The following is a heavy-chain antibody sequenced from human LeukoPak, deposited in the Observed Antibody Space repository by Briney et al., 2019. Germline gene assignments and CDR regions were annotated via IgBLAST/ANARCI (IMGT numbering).Heavy chain of an antibody. D-gene: IGHD3-3*01. CDR1: GGSISSHY. CDR3: ARVRSRFGVVMPMDV. Sequence: PSETLSLTCTVSGGSISSHYWSWIRQPPGKGLEWIGYIYYSGSTNYNPSLKSRVTISVDTSKNQFSLKLSSVTAADTAVYYCARVRSRFGVVMPMDVWGKGTTVTVSS. V-gene: IGHV4-59*11. CDR2: IYYSGST. J-gene: IGHJ6*03.